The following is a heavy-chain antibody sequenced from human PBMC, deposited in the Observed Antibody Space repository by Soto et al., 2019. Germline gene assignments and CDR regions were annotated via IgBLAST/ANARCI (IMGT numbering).Heavy chain of an antibody. Sequence: QVQLVQSGAEVKKPGSSVKVSCKASGGTFSSYAISWVRQAPGHGLEWIGGIITSFGTANYAQKFQGRVTITADESTRPSDMELSSLRSEDTAVDYCAGSRAYYDFWSGYYRDYWGQGTLVTFSS. CDR2: IITSFGTA. J-gene: IGHJ4*02. D-gene: IGHD3-3*01. CDR3: AGSRAYYDFWSGYYRDY. V-gene: IGHV1-69*01. CDR1: GGTFSSYA.